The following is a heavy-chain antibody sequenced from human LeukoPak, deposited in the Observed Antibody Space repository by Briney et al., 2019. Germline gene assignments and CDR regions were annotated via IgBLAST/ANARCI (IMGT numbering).Heavy chain of an antibody. CDR2: IRSKGDGGTT. CDR3: TRDVVGAALANY. J-gene: IGHJ4*02. D-gene: IGHD1-26*01. Sequence: GGSLRLSCTASGFTFGDYDMSWVRQAQGKGLEWVGFIRSKGDGGTTDYAASVKGRFTISRDDSKSIAYLQMNSLKIEDSAVYHCTRDVVGAALANYWGQGTLVTVSS. CDR1: GFTFGDYD. V-gene: IGHV3-49*04.